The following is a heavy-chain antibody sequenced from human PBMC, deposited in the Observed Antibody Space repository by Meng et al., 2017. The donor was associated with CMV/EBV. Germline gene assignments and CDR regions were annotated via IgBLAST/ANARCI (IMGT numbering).Heavy chain of an antibody. D-gene: IGHD1-1*01. Sequence: GGSLRLSCAASGFTFSNYWMHWVRQAPGKGLVWVSRINSDGSSTSYADSVKGRFTISRDNAKNTLYLQMNSLRAEDTAVYYCARDRVPTNWNDVYNWFDPWGQGTLVTVSS. CDR2: INSDGSST. CDR3: ARDRVPTNWNDVYNWFDP. CDR1: GFTFSNYW. V-gene: IGHV3-74*01. J-gene: IGHJ5*02.